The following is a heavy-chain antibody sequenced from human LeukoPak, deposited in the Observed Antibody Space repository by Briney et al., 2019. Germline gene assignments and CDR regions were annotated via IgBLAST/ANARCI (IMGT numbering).Heavy chain of an antibody. CDR1: GGSISSSNW. J-gene: IGHJ4*02. D-gene: IGHD6-19*01. CDR3: ARRRLAVAGTIDY. Sequence: PSGTLSLTCAVSGGSISSSNWWSWVRQPPGKGLEWIGEIYHSGSTNYNPSLKSRVTISVDKSKNQFSLKLSSVTAADTAVYYCARRRLAVAGTIDYWGRGTLVTVSS. V-gene: IGHV4-4*02. CDR2: IYHSGST.